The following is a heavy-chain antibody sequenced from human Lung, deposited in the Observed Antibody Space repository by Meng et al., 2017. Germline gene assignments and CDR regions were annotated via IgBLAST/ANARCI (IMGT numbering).Heavy chain of an antibody. Sequence: QLEMHESGPGLMKPSQTLSLTCTVSGGSISSSNYYWSCIRQPPGKGLEWSGHIYNSGSTYYNPSLKSRITISVDTSKNQFSLKLSSVTAADTAVYYCARGQKGYFDLWGRGTLVTVSS. CDR2: IYNSGST. CDR3: ARGQKGYFDL. J-gene: IGHJ2*01. CDR1: GGSISSSNYY. V-gene: IGHV4-30-4*01.